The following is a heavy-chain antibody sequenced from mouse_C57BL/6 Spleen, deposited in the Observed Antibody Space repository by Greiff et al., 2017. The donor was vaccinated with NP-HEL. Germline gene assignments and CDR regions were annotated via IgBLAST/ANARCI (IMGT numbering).Heavy chain of an antibody. CDR3: ARKNYGSSYGTYWYFDV. V-gene: IGHV2-2*01. Sequence: QVQLQQSGPGLVQPSQSLSITCTVSGFSLTSYGVHWVRQSPGKGLEWLGVIWSGGSTDYNAAFISRLSISKDNSKSQVFFKMNSLQADDTAIYYCARKNYGSSYGTYWYFDVWGTGTTVTVSS. D-gene: IGHD1-1*01. CDR2: IWSGGST. J-gene: IGHJ1*03. CDR1: GFSLTSYG.